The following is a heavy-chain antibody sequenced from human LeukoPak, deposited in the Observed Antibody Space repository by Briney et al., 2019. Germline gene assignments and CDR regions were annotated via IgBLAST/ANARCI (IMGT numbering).Heavy chain of an antibody. J-gene: IGHJ4*02. Sequence: PSETLSLTCIVSGFSINIGYYWGWIRQPPGKGLEWIGSIYYSGSTYYNPSLKSRVTISVDTSKNQFSLKLSSVTAADTAVYYCASLTTRSGFDYWGQGTLVTVSS. D-gene: IGHD3-9*01. CDR1: GFSINIGYY. CDR2: IYYSGST. CDR3: ASLTTRSGFDY. V-gene: IGHV4-38-2*02.